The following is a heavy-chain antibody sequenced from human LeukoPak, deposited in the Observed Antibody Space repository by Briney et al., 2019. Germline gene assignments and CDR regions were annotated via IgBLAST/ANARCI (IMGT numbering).Heavy chain of an antibody. V-gene: IGHV3-30*03. J-gene: IGHJ4*02. D-gene: IGHD3-9*01. CDR3: ASGDYDILTGYYNDPGY. Sequence: GGSLRLSCAASGFTFSSYGMHWVRQAPGKGLEWVAVISYDGSNKYYADSVKGRFTISRDNSKNTLYLQMNSLRAEDTAVYYCASGDYDILTGYYNDPGYWGQGTLVTVSS. CDR2: ISYDGSNK. CDR1: GFTFSSYG.